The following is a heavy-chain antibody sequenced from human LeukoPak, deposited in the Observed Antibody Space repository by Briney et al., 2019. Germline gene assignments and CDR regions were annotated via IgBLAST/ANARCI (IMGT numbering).Heavy chain of an antibody. Sequence: PGGSLRLSCAASAFTFSSYAMHWVRQAPGKGLEYVSAISNNGVSTYYANSVKGRFTISRDNAKNSLYLQMNSLRAEDTAVYYCARVYSYGFYYFDYWGQGTLVTVSS. CDR2: ISNNGVST. CDR1: AFTFSSYA. CDR3: ARVYSYGFYYFDY. V-gene: IGHV3-64*01. D-gene: IGHD5-18*01. J-gene: IGHJ4*02.